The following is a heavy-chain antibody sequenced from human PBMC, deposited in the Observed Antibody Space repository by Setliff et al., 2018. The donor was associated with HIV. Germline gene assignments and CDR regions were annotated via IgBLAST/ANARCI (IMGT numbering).Heavy chain of an antibody. V-gene: IGHV4-59*01. CDR1: GYSISTAYY. Sequence: SETLSLTCAVSGYSISTAYYWGWIRQPPGKGLEWIGYIFYSGSSNYNPSLKSRVTMSVDTSKNQFSLNLTSVTAADTAVYYCARDRGSYNFWSGLARGDNWFDPWGQGTLVTVSS. J-gene: IGHJ5*02. CDR3: ARDRGSYNFWSGLARGDNWFDP. D-gene: IGHD3-3*01. CDR2: IFYSGSS.